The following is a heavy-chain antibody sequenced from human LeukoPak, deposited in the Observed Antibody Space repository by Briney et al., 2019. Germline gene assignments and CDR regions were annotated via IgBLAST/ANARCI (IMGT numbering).Heavy chain of an antibody. D-gene: IGHD1-26*01. Sequence: QSGGSLRLSCAASGFTFSSYSMNWVRQAPGKGLEWVSYISHSSSTIYYADSVKGRFTISRDNAKNSLYLQMNSLRAEDTAVFYCASQPVGIPASGWYFDLWGRGTLVTVSS. CDR3: ASQPVGIPASGWYFDL. J-gene: IGHJ2*01. CDR1: GFTFSSYS. CDR2: ISHSSSTI. V-gene: IGHV3-48*01.